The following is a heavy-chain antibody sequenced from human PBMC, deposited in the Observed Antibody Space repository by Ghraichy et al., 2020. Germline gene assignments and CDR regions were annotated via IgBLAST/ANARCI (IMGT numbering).Heavy chain of an antibody. V-gene: IGHV4-59*01. CDR3: ARTYCSGGSCYSGYYFDY. CDR2: IYYSGST. D-gene: IGHD2-15*01. CDR1: GGSISSYY. J-gene: IGHJ4*02. Sequence: SETLSLTCTVSGGSISSYYWSWIRQPPGKGLEWIGYIYYSGSTNYNPSLKSRVTISVDTSKNQFSLKLSSVTAADTAVYYCARTYCSGGSCYSGYYFDYWGQGTLVTVSS.